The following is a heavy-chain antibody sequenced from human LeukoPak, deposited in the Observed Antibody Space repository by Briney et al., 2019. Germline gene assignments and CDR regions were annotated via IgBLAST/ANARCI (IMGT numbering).Heavy chain of an antibody. D-gene: IGHD6-6*01. Sequence: GGSLRLSCAASGFTFSRYSMNWVRQAPGKGLEWVSSISSSSSYIYYADSVKGRFTISRDNAKNSLYLQMNSLRAEDTAVYYCARQGSSDAFDIWGQGTMVTVSS. V-gene: IGHV3-21*01. J-gene: IGHJ3*02. CDR2: ISSSSSYI. CDR1: GFTFSRYS. CDR3: ARQGSSDAFDI.